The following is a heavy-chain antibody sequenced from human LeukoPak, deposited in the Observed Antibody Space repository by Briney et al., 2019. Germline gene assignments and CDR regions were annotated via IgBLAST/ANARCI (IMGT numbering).Heavy chain of an antibody. CDR2: ISAYNGNT. Sequence: GASVKVSCKASGYTFTSYGISWVRQAPGQGLEWMGWISAYNGNTNYAQKIQGRVTMTTETSTSTAYMELRSLRSDDTAVYYCARDQVVLRFLDGYYYYMDVWGKGTTVTVSS. J-gene: IGHJ6*03. CDR3: ARDQVVLRFLDGYYYYMDV. D-gene: IGHD3-3*01. V-gene: IGHV1-18*01. CDR1: GYTFTSYG.